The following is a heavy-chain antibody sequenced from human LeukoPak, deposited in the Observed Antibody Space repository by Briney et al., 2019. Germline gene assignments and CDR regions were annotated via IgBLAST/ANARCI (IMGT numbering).Heavy chain of an antibody. CDR3: VRRTVNYFDY. J-gene: IGHJ4*02. V-gene: IGHV3-64D*09. D-gene: IGHD3/OR15-3a*01. CDR2: ISYNGGST. Sequence: GSLRLSCSASGFTLSSHAMHWVRLAPGKALEYVSAISYNGGSTYYANSVKDRFTISRDNSKNTLYLQMSSLRPEDTAVFYCVRRTVNYFDYWGEGTLVTVSS. CDR1: GFTLSSHA.